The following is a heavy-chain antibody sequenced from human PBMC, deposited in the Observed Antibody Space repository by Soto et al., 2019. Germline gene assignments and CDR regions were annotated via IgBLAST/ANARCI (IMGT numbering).Heavy chain of an antibody. V-gene: IGHV3-30-3*01. CDR2: TSYDGSNK. CDR1: GISVSLHA. D-gene: IGHD4-4*01. J-gene: IGHJ3*02. CDR3: AKVILTTSSFAFDI. Sequence: QVHLVESGGGVVQPGRSLRLACVASGISVSLHAMHWVRQAPGKGLEWVATTSYDGSNKYYAASVKGRVTISRDNSKTTVYLQVNSLRAKDAALYYCAKVILTTSSFAFDIWWHGKMFTLS.